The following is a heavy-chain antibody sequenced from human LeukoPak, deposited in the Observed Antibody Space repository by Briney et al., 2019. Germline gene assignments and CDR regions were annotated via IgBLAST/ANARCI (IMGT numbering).Heavy chain of an antibody. CDR1: GGSMSSYF. D-gene: IGHD2-2*01. CDR3: ARCSSTTSFDFDY. J-gene: IGHJ4*02. Sequence: SETLSLTCTVSGGSMSSYFWSWIRQPPGKGLEWIGYIYYSGGTNYNPSLKSRVTISVDTSKNQFSLKLSSVTAADTAVYHCARCSSTTSFDFDYWGQGTLVTVSS. CDR2: IYYSGGT. V-gene: IGHV4-59*01.